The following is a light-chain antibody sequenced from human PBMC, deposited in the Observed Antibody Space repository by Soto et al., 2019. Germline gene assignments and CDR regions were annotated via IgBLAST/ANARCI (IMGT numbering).Light chain of an antibody. CDR2: GDT. Sequence: QSVLTQPPSVSGAPGQTITISCNGSNSNIGSLHAVHWYQQLPGMAPRLLIYGDTDRPSGLSDRFSGSKSGTLASLAIAGLQSEDEADYYCQSYDNHLTAVAFGGGTKVTVL. J-gene: IGLJ2*01. CDR1: NSNIGSLHA. V-gene: IGLV1-40*01. CDR3: QSYDNHLTAVA.